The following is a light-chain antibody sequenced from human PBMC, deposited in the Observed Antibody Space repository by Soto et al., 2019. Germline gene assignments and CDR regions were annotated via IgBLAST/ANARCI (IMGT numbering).Light chain of an antibody. J-gene: IGKJ2*01. Sequence: DIVMTQSPDSLAVSLGERATINCKSTQSVLSSSTNHALLAWYQQKPGQPPKLLIYRASTRESGVPDRFSGSGSGTDFTLTISSLQAEDVAVYYCQQYYSPPFTFGQGTKVEIK. V-gene: IGKV4-1*01. CDR1: QSVLSSSTNHAL. CDR2: RAS. CDR3: QQYYSPPFT.